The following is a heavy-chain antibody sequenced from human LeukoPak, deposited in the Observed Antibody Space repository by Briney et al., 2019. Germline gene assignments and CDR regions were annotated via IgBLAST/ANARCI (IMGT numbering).Heavy chain of an antibody. V-gene: IGHV3-23*01. CDR2: ISGSGGST. CDR3: AGGSTSSRDY. D-gene: IGHD2-2*01. CDR1: GFTFSSYA. Sequence: GGSLRLSCAASGFTFSSYAMSWVRQAPGKGLEWVSAISGSGGSTYYADSVKGRFTISGDNSKNTLYLQMNSLRAEDTAVYYCAGGSTSSRDYWGQGTLVTVSS. J-gene: IGHJ4*02.